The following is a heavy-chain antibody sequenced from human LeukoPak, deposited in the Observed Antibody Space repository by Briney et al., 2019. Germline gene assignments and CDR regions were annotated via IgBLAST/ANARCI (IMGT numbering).Heavy chain of an antibody. CDR2: INWNGGST. D-gene: IGHD3-3*01. CDR3: ARRGTIFGVVIQYYFDY. J-gene: IGHJ4*02. V-gene: IGHV3-20*04. CDR1: GFTFDDYG. Sequence: GGSLRLSCAASGFTFDDYGMSGVRQAPGKGLEWVSGINWNGGSTGYADSVKGRFTISRDNAKNSLYLQMNSLRAEDTALYYCARRGTIFGVVIQYYFDYWGQGTLVTVSS.